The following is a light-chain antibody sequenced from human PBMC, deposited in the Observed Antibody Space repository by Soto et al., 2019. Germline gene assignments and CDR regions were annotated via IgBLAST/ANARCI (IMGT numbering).Light chain of an antibody. CDR1: GSNIGTNP. J-gene: IGLJ1*01. CDR3: ATRDTSLRDVV. Sequence: QSVLTQPPSMSAAPGQRVTISCSGSGSNIGTNPVSWYQQFPGTTPKLLIFDNDKRPSGIPDRFYASKSGTSAALAITGLQSEDEADYYCATRDTSLRDVVFGGGTNVTVL. V-gene: IGLV1-51*01. CDR2: DND.